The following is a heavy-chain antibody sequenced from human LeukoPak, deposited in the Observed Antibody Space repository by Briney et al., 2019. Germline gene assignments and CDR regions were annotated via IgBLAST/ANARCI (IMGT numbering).Heavy chain of an antibody. J-gene: IGHJ5*02. CDR3: AKEVVGP. D-gene: IGHD1-26*01. V-gene: IGHV4-34*01. Sequence: PSETLSLTCTVSGGSISSYYWSWIRQPPGKGLEWIGEINHSGSTNYNPSLKSRVTISVDTSKNQFSLKLSSVTAADTAVYYCAKEVVGPWGQGTLVTVSS. CDR1: GGSISSYY. CDR2: INHSGST.